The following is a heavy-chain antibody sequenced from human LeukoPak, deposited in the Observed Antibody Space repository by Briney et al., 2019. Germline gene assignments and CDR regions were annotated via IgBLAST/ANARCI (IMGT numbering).Heavy chain of an antibody. D-gene: IGHD4-11*01. CDR1: GFTFSSYA. CDR2: ISNSGNST. V-gene: IGHV3-23*01. Sequence: GGCLRHSFPASGFTFSSYAISWVRPAPGKGVEWVSAISNSGNSTYYADSVKVRFTISRDTSKSTMYLQMKCLRVEDTAVYYCAKDPATATAIPRVLRYWGQGTLVTVSS. J-gene: IGHJ4*02. CDR3: AKDPATATAIPRVLRY.